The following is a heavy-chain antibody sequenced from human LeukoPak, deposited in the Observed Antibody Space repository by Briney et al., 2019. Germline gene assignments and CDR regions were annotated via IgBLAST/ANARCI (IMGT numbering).Heavy chain of an antibody. CDR1: GYSFTSYW. J-gene: IGHJ4*02. D-gene: IGHD4-17*01. V-gene: IGHV5-51*01. Sequence: GESLKISCKGYGYSFTSYWIGWVRQMPGKGLEWMGIIYPLNSDTRYSPSFQGQVTISTDKSISTAYLQWSSLKASDTAIYYCARPSGDNRFDHWGQGTLVTVSS. CDR3: ARPSGDNRFDH. CDR2: IYPLNSDT.